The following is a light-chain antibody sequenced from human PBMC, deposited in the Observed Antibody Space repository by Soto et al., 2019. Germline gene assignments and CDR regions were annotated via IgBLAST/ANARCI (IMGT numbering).Light chain of an antibody. CDR2: GAS. CDR3: QQYGSSGT. V-gene: IGKV3-20*01. Sequence: ELLFTHSPGTLSLSPGARATLSCRASQSVSNNYLAWYQQKPGQAPRLLIYGASNRATGIPDRFSGSGSGTDFTLTISRLEPEDFAVYYCQQYGSSGTFGQGTKVDI. J-gene: IGKJ1*01. CDR1: QSVSNNY.